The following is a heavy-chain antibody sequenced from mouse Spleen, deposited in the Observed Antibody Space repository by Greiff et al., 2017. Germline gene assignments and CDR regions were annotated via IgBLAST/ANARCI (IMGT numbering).Heavy chain of an antibody. V-gene: IGHV1-4*01. CDR1: GYTFTSYT. CDR2: INPSSGYT. D-gene: IGHD4-1*01. J-gene: IGHJ3*01. Sequence: QVQLQQSGAELARPGASVKMSCKASGYTFTSYTMHWVKQRPGQGLEWIGYINPSSGYTKYNQKFKDKATLTADKSSSTAYMQLSSLTSEDSAVYYCARGLGRGAWFAYWGQGTLVTVSA. CDR3: ARGLGRGAWFAY.